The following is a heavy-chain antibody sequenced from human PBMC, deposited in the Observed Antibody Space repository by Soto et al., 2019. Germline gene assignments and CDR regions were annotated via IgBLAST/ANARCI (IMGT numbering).Heavy chain of an antibody. CDR3: ATDSPSWGSPQGWFDP. V-gene: IGHV1-24*01. D-gene: IGHD3-16*01. CDR1: GYTLTELS. J-gene: IGHJ5*02. Sequence: GSSVKVSCKVSGYTLTELSVHWVRQAPGKGLEWMGGFDPEDGETIYAQKFQGRVTMTEDTSTDTAYMELSSLRSEDTAVYYCATDSPSWGSPQGWFDPWGQGTLVTVSS. CDR2: FDPEDGET.